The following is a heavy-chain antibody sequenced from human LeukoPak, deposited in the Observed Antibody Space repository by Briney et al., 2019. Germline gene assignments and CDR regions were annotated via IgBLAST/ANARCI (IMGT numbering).Heavy chain of an antibody. CDR1: GFTFSSYG. CDR2: ISYDGSNK. V-gene: IGHV3-30*18. J-gene: IGHJ4*02. CDR3: AKLLPNTRGYSYGPYYFDY. Sequence: PGGSLRLSCAASGFTFSSYGMHWVRQAPGKGLEWVAVISYDGSNKYYADSVKGRFTISRDNSKNTLYLQMNSLRAEDTAVYYCAKLLPNTRGYSYGPYYFDYWGQGTLVTVSS. D-gene: IGHD5-18*01.